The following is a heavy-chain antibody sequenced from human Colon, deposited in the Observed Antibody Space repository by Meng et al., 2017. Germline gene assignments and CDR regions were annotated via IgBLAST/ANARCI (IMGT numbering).Heavy chain of an antibody. D-gene: IGHD2-15*01. CDR3: VRGGGTGDF. V-gene: IGHV3-7*01. CDR1: GFSFSTTW. CDR2: IKQDGSDK. J-gene: IGHJ4*02. Sequence: GESLKISCAASGFSFSTTWMSWFRQAPGKGLEWVANIKQDGSDKNYVDSVKGRFTMSRDNAKNSLYLQMNSLRAEDTAVYYCVRGGGTGDFWGQGTLVTGYS.